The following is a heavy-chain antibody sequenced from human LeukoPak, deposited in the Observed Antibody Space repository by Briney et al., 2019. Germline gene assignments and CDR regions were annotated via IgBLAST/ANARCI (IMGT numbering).Heavy chain of an antibody. V-gene: IGHV3-23*01. Sequence: GGSLRLSCAASGFTFSNYWMTWVRQAPGKGLEWVSSISGSGDNRNYADSVKGRFTISRDNSKSTLYLEMNSLRAEDTAIYYCAKNPLVSGTIYFDSWGQGTLLTVSS. CDR1: GFTFSNYW. CDR3: AKNPLVSGTIYFDS. CDR2: ISGSGDNR. J-gene: IGHJ4*02. D-gene: IGHD6-19*01.